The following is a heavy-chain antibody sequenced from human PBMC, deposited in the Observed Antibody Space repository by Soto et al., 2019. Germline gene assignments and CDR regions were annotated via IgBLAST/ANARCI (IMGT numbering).Heavy chain of an antibody. CDR3: AHWTTQVPCFDY. CDR1: GFSLSTSGVG. D-gene: IGHD2-15*01. V-gene: IGHV2-5*02. J-gene: IGHJ4*02. Sequence: QITLKESGPTLVKPTQTLTLTCTFSGFSLSTSGVGVGWIRQPPGKALEWLALIYWDDDKRYSPSLKSRLTITKDTSKNQVVLTMTNMDPVDTATYYGAHWTTQVPCFDYWGQGTLVTVSS. CDR2: IYWDDDK.